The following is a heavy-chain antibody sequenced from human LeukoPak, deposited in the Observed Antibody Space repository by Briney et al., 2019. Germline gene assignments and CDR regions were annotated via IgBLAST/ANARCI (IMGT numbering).Heavy chain of an antibody. CDR2: INPNSGGT. V-gene: IGHV1-2*02. J-gene: IGHJ4*02. Sequence: GASVTVSFTASVYTFSAYYIHWVRQAPGQGLEWMGWINPNSGGTRYAQKFQGRVTMTRDTSISTAYMELNRLTSDDTAIYYCARGNYYGGSPYYFDYWGQGTLVTVSS. D-gene: IGHD4-23*01. CDR3: ARGNYYGGSPYYFDY. CDR1: VYTFSAYY.